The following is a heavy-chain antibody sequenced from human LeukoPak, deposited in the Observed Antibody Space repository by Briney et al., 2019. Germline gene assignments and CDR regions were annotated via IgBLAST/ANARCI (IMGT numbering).Heavy chain of an antibody. V-gene: IGHV3-30*14. CDR3: AREISYYDSSGYYYDY. J-gene: IGHJ4*02. D-gene: IGHD3-22*01. Sequence: GRSLRLSCAASGFTFNDYAMYWVRQTPGKGLEWVTLISYDGYDKSYADSVRGRFTISRDNSKNTLYLQMNSLRAEDTAVYYCAREISYYDSSGYYYDYWGQGTLVTVSS. CDR2: ISYDGYDK. CDR1: GFTFNDYA.